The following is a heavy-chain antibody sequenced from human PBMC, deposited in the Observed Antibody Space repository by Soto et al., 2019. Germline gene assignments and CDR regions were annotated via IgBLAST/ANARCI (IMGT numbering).Heavy chain of an antibody. D-gene: IGHD5-18*01. V-gene: IGHV1-3*01. J-gene: IGHJ5*02. CDR1: GYTFTSYA. CDR2: INAGNGNT. Sequence: ASVKVSCKASGYTFTSYAMHWVRQAPGQRLEWIGWINAGNGNTKYPQKFQGRVTITRDTSASTAYMELSSLRSEDTAVYYCARDDGYSYGYINWLDPWGQGTLVTVSS. CDR3: ARDDGYSYGYINWLDP.